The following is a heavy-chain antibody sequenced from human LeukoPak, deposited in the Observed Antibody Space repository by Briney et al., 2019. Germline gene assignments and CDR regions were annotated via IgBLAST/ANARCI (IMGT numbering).Heavy chain of an antibody. D-gene: IGHD3-3*01. V-gene: IGHV4-30-2*05. CDR3: ARDLEFDFWSGSSLHAFDI. CDR2: IYHSGST. J-gene: IGHJ3*02. Sequence: SETLSLTCTVSGGSISSGGYYWSWIRQPPGKGLEWIGYIYHSGSTYYNPSLKSRVTISVDTSKNQFSLKLSSVTAADTAVYYCARDLEFDFWSGSSLHAFDIWGQGTMVTVSS. CDR1: GGSISSGGYY.